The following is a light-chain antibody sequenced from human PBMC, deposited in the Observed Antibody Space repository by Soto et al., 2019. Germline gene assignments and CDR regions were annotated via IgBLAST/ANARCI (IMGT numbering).Light chain of an antibody. CDR2: DVS. CDR1: SSDVGGYNV. J-gene: IGLJ3*02. CDR3: SSYASSRTVV. Sequence: QSALTQPASVSGSPGQSITISCTGTSSDVGGYNVVSWYQQHPGKAPKLIIYDVSSRPSGVSNRFSGSKSGNTASLTISGLQAEDEGDYYCSSYASSRTVVFGAGTKVTVL. V-gene: IGLV2-14*03.